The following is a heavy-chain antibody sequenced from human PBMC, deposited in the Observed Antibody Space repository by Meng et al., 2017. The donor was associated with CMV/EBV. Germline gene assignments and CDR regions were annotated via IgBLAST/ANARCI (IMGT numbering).Heavy chain of an antibody. D-gene: IGHD2-2*01. Sequence: GGSLRLSCAASEFTFSNYAIHWVRRAPGKGLEWVAVTSYDGSTKHYADSVKGRFTISRDNSKNTVFLQMNSLRPEDTAVYYCARVGGGVVPAAIVTTNYYYYGMDVWGQGTTVTVSS. CDR1: EFTFSNYA. V-gene: IGHV3-30-3*01. CDR2: TSYDGSTK. CDR3: ARVGGGVVPAAIVTTNYYYYGMDV. J-gene: IGHJ6*02.